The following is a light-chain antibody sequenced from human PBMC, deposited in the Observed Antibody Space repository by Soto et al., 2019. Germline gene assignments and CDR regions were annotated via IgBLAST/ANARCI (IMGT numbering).Light chain of an antibody. Sequence: QSALTQPASVSGSPGQSITISCTGTSSDVGSYNLVSWYQQHPGKAPKLMIYEVSKRLSGVSNRFSGSKSGNTASLTISGVQAEDEADYYCCSYAGSSTYVVFGGGTKLTVL. CDR2: EVS. V-gene: IGLV2-23*02. J-gene: IGLJ2*01. CDR3: CSYAGSSTYVV. CDR1: SSDVGSYNL.